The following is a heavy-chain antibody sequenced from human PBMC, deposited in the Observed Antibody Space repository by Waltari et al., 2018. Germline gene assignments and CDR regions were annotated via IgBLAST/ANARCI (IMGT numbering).Heavy chain of an antibody. CDR1: GDSLSSRNYF. V-gene: IGHV4-39*07. Sequence: QPLLQESGPGLVKPSETLSLTCSVSGDSLSSRNYFWGWIRQPPGKGLQWSGSIYYPGNTYYIPSLKSRLTISLDTSKNQFSLKLTSVPAADTAVYFCASGGGYTNGWDYWGQGTPVTVSS. J-gene: IGHJ4*02. CDR3: ASGGGYTNGWDY. D-gene: IGHD2-8*01. CDR2: IYYPGNT.